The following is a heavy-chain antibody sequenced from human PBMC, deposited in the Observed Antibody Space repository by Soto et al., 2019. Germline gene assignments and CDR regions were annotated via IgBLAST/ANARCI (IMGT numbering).Heavy chain of an antibody. CDR2: MSPGGNSQ. CDR3: ASGAAFHYDPGRY. CDR1: GFNFNIHA. V-gene: IGHV3-30-3*01. D-gene: IGHD3-22*01. Sequence: QVQLMESGGGVVQSGGSLRLSCAAPGFNFNIHALHWIRQAPGEGLEWVTVMSPGGNSQYYADSVKGRFTISRDTSKSTLYRKRTSLRPEDTAVYYGASGAAFHYDPGRYGGQGTLVTVSS. J-gene: IGHJ4*02.